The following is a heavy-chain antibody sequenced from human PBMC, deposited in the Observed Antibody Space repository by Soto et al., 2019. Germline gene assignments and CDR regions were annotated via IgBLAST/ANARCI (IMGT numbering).Heavy chain of an antibody. V-gene: IGHV1-18*01. CDR3: ARDDHVLLWFVDFGGMDV. CDR2: ISAYNGNT. CDR1: GYTFTSYG. J-gene: IGHJ6*02. D-gene: IGHD3-10*01. Sequence: QVQLVQSGAEVKKPGASVKVSCKASGYTFTSYGISWVRQAPGQGLEWMGWISAYNGNTNYAQKLQGRVTMTTDTSTRTAYMELRSLRSDDTAVYYCARDDHVLLWFVDFGGMDVWGQGTTVTVSS.